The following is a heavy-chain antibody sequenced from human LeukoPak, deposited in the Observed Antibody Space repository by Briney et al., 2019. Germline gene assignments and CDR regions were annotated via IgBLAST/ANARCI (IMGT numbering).Heavy chain of an antibody. CDR1: GFTFSSYG. J-gene: IGHJ6*02. Sequence: EGSLRLSCAASGFTFSSYGMHWVRQAPGKGLELVAVISYDGSNKYYADSVKGRFTISRDNSKNTLYLQMNSLRGEDTAVYYCGKDRVGHYYYYYGMGVWGQGTTVTVPS. CDR3: GKDRVGHYYYYYGMGV. CDR2: ISYDGSNK. D-gene: IGHD2-15*01. V-gene: IGHV3-30*18.